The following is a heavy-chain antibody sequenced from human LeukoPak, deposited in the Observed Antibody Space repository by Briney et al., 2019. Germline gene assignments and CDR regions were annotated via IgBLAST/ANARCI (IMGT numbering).Heavy chain of an antibody. Sequence: ASVKVSCKASGYTFTSYGISWVRQAPGQGLEWMGWISGYNGNTNYAQKLQGRVTMTTDTSTSTAYMELRSLRSDDTAVYYCARASTMVRGVIGAFDIWGQGTMVTISS. V-gene: IGHV1-18*01. CDR1: GYTFTSYG. D-gene: IGHD3-10*01. CDR2: ISGYNGNT. J-gene: IGHJ3*02. CDR3: ARASTMVRGVIGAFDI.